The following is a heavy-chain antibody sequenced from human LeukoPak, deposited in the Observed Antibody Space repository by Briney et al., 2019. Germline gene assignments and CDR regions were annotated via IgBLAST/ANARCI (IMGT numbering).Heavy chain of an antibody. V-gene: IGHV3-7*01. CDR1: GFTFSGYC. CDR3: ARLRYSDY. Sequence: GGSLRLSCAASGFTFSGYCMTWVRQAPGKGLEWVANIKQDGSENYYVDSVKGRFTISRDNAKNSLHLQMNSLRAEDTAVYYCARLRYSDYWGRGTQVTFSS. J-gene: IGHJ4*02. D-gene: IGHD2-15*01. CDR2: IKQDGSEN.